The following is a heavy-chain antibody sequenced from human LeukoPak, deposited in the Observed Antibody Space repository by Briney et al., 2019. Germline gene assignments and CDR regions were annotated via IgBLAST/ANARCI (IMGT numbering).Heavy chain of an antibody. CDR3: ARAQWLRPYYYYYYMDV. Sequence: SETLSLTCAVYGGSFSGYYWSWIRQPPGKGLEWIGEINHSGSTNYNPSLKSRVTISVDTSKNQFSLKLSSLTAADTAVYYCARAQWLRPYYYYYYMDVWGKGTTVTISS. J-gene: IGHJ6*03. CDR2: INHSGST. CDR1: GGSFSGYY. D-gene: IGHD5-12*01. V-gene: IGHV4-34*01.